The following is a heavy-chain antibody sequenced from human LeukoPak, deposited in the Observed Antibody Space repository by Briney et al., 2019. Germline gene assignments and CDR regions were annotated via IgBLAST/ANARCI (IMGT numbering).Heavy chain of an antibody. D-gene: IGHD3-16*01. CDR1: GGPFSGYY. CDR3: ARGVLDDY. J-gene: IGHJ4*02. CDR2: ISHSGST. Sequence: SETLSRTCGVYGGPFSGYYWSWIRQPPGKGLEWIGEISHSGSTNYNPSLKSRVTISVDTSKNQFSLKLSSVTAADTAVYYCARGVLDDYWGQGTLVTVSS. V-gene: IGHV4-34*01.